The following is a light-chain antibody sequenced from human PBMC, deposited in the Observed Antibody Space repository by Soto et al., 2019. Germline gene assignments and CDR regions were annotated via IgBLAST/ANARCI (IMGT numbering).Light chain of an antibody. V-gene: IGKV1-5*03. CDR3: QHYNSYSEA. CDR1: QTISSW. CDR2: KAS. J-gene: IGKJ1*01. Sequence: DIQMTQSPSTLSASLAYRGTITCRASQTISSWLAWYQQKPGKAPKLLIYKASTLKSGVPSRFSGSGSGTEFTLTISSLQPDDFATYYCQHYNSYSEAFGQGTKVDIK.